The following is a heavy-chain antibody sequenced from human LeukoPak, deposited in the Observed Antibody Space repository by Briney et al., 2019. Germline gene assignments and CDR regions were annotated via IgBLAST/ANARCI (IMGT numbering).Heavy chain of an antibody. D-gene: IGHD1-26*01. V-gene: IGHV3-74*01. J-gene: IGHJ4*02. CDR2: INSDGSST. Sequence: PGGSLRLSCAASGFTFSSYWMHGVRQAPGKGLMWVSRINSDGSSTSYADSVKGRFTNSRDNAKNTLYLQMNNLKTEDTAVYYCPTETRWELLFDYWGQGTLVTVSS. CDR3: PTETRWELLFDY. CDR1: GFTFSSYW.